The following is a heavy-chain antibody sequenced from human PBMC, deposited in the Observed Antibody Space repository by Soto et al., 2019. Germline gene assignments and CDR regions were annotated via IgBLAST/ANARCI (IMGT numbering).Heavy chain of an antibody. V-gene: IGHV1-46*01. CDR2: INPSGGST. J-gene: IGHJ5*02. D-gene: IGHD5-18*01. Sequence: GASVKVSCKASGYTFTSYYMHWVRQAPGQGLEWIGIINPSGGSTSYAQKFQGRVTMTRDTSTSTVYMELSSLRSEDTAVYYCARDTVPGYRFDPWGQGTPVTVSS. CDR1: GYTFTSYY. CDR3: ARDTVPGYRFDP.